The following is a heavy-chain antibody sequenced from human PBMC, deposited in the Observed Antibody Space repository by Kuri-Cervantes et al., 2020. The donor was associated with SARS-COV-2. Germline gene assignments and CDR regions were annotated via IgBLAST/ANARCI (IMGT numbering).Heavy chain of an antibody. J-gene: IGHJ6*02. CDR1: GGSISGYY. CDR2: IYYSGST. V-gene: IGHV4-59*04. Sequence: GSLRLSCTVSGGSISGYYWSWIRQPPGKGLEWIGYIYYSGSTYYNPSLKSRVTISVDTSKNQFSLKLSSVTAADTAVYYCARLPSYYYYGMDVWGQGTTVTVSS. D-gene: IGHD2-15*01. CDR3: ARLPSYYYYGMDV.